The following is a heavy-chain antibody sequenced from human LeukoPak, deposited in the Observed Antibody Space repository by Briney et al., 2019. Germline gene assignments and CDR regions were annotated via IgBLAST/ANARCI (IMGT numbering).Heavy chain of an antibody. CDR2: FDPEVAEV. CDR3: AAEGQWSLVHYFNS. CDR1: GNTLTDLS. J-gene: IGHJ4*02. Sequence: ASVKVSYKVSGNTLTDLSIHWVRQAPEKGLDWMGGFDPEVAEVIYAEKFQDRVTMTEDPSTDTAYLELSSLRSEDTAVYYCAAEGQWSLVHYFNSWGQGTLVTVSS. V-gene: IGHV1-24*01. D-gene: IGHD2-15*01.